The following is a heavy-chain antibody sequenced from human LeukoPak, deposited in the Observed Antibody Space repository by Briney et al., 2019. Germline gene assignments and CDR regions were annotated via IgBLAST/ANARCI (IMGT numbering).Heavy chain of an antibody. D-gene: IGHD2/OR15-2a*01. Sequence: ASVKVSCKASGYTFTGYYMHWVRQAPGQGLEWMGWINPNSGGTNYAQKFQGRVAMTRDTSISTAYMELSRLRSDDTAVYYCARDLNSMTGFDAFDIWGQGTMVTVSS. CDR1: GYTFTGYY. CDR3: ARDLNSMTGFDAFDI. V-gene: IGHV1-2*02. CDR2: INPNSGGT. J-gene: IGHJ3*02.